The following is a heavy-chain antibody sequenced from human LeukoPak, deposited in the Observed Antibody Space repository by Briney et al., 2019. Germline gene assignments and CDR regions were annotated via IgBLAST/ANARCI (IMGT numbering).Heavy chain of an antibody. CDR2: IYPGDSDT. J-gene: IGHJ4*02. CDR1: GYSFTSYW. Sequence: GESLKISCEGSGYSFTSYWIGWVRQMPGKGLEWMGIIYPGDSDTRYSPSFQGQVTISADKSISTAYLQWSSLKASDTAMYYCARRGLYDYVWASYRLEAPFDYWGQGTLVTVSS. D-gene: IGHD3-16*02. CDR3: ARRGLYDYVWASYRLEAPFDY. V-gene: IGHV5-51*01.